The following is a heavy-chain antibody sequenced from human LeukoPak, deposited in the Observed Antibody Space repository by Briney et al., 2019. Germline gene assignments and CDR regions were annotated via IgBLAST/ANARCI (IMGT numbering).Heavy chain of an antibody. J-gene: IGHJ4*02. CDR3: ERRGCSSSSWPG. V-gene: IGHV4-34*01. CDR1: GGSFSGYY. Sequence: SETLSLTCAVYGGSFSGYYWSWIRQPPGRGLEWIGEINHSGSTNYNPSLKSRVTISVDTSKNQFSLKLSSVTAADTAVYYRERRGCSSSSWPGWGQGTLVTVSS. D-gene: IGHD6-6*01. CDR2: INHSGST.